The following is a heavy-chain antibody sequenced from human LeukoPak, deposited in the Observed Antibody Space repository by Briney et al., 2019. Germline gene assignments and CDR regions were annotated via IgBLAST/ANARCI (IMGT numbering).Heavy chain of an antibody. J-gene: IGHJ5*02. CDR2: IYPGDSDT. Sequence: GESRKISFKGSGYSFTSYWIGWVRPMPGKGLEWMGIIYPGDSDTRYSPSFQGQVTISADKSISTAYLQWSSLKASDTAMYYCARQGDYDSSGYYPNWFDPWGQGTLVTVSS. CDR1: GYSFTSYW. V-gene: IGHV5-51*01. D-gene: IGHD3-22*01. CDR3: ARQGDYDSSGYYPNWFDP.